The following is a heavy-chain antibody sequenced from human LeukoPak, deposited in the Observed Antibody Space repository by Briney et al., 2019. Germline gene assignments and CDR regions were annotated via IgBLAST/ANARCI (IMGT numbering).Heavy chain of an antibody. Sequence: GGSLRLSCAASGFVVGSNYMTWVRQAPGKGLEWVSVIYSGGSTYDADSVKGRFTISRDNSKNTVYLQMNSLRAEDTAVYYCARVLGYDSIGYHSDYMDVWGKGTTVTASS. J-gene: IGHJ6*03. CDR1: GFVVGSNY. V-gene: IGHV3-53*01. D-gene: IGHD3-22*01. CDR2: IYSGGST. CDR3: ARVLGYDSIGYHSDYMDV.